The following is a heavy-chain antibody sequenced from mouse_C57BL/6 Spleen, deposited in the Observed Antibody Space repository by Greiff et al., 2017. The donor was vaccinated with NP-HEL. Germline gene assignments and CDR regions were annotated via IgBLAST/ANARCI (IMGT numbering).Heavy chain of an antibody. CDR1: GFTFSSYA. CDR2: ISSGGDYI. V-gene: IGHV5-9-1*02. J-gene: IGHJ1*03. D-gene: IGHD1-1*01. CDR3: TRDQDGSSHLIDV. Sequence: EVMLVESGEGLVKPGGSLKLSCAASGFTFSSYAMSWVRQTPEKRLEWVAYISSGGDYIYYAATVKGRFTISRDNARNTLYLQMSSLKSEDTAMYYCTRDQDGSSHLIDVWGTGTTVTVSS.